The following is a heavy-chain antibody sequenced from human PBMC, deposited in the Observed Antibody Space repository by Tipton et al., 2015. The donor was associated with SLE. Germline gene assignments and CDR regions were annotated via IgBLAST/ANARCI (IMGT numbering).Heavy chain of an antibody. CDR1: RYSITTGYF. Sequence: TLSLTCTVSRYSITTGYFWGWIRQSPGKGLEWIGTMSHSGGTYYNPSLDSRMTMSVDTSNNQFSLDLASVTAADTATYHCARQYSTITGYENWGQGILVTVSS. V-gene: IGHV4-38-2*02. CDR2: MSHSGGT. D-gene: IGHD2-8*01. J-gene: IGHJ4*02. CDR3: ARQYSTITGYEN.